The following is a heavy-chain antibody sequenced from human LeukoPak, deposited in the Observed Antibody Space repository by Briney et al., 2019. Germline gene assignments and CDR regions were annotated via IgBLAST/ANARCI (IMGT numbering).Heavy chain of an antibody. V-gene: IGHV3-11*04. CDR2: ISSSGSTI. Sequence: PGGSLGLSCAASGFTFSDYYMSWIRQAPGKGLEWVSYISSSGSTIYYADSVKGRFTISRDNAKNSLYLQMNSLRAEDTAVYYCARDRKIAAAGTWEYFQHWGQGTLVTVSS. CDR3: ARDRKIAAAGTWEYFQH. D-gene: IGHD6-13*01. CDR1: GFTFSDYY. J-gene: IGHJ1*01.